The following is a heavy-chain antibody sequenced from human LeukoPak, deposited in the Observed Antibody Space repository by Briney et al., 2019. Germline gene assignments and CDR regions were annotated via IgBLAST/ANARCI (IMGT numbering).Heavy chain of an antibody. CDR3: ATGRHYGDYEGGLGYYHHYMDV. Sequence: EASVKVSCKVSGYTLTELSMHWVRQAPGKGLEWMGGFDPEDGETIYAQKFQGRVTMTEDTSTDTAYMELSSLRSEDTAVYYCATGRHYGDYEGGLGYYHHYMDVWGKGTTVTVSS. CDR1: GYTLTELS. V-gene: IGHV1-24*01. J-gene: IGHJ6*03. D-gene: IGHD4-17*01. CDR2: FDPEDGET.